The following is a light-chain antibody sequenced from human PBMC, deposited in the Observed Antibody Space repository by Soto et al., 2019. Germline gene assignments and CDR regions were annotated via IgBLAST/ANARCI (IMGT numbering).Light chain of an antibody. Sequence: EIVMTQSPATLSVSPGERASLSCRASQSVSSNLAWYQQKPGQAPRLLIYAASTRATGIPARFSGSGSGTEFTLTINSLQSEDFAIYYCQQYNDWPQTFGQGTRLEIK. V-gene: IGKV3-15*01. J-gene: IGKJ5*01. CDR3: QQYNDWPQT. CDR2: AAS. CDR1: QSVSSN.